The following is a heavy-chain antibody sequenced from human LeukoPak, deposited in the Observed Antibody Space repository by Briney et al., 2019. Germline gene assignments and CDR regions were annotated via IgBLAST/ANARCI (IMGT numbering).Heavy chain of an antibody. CDR3: AKQYYNFWSGWVN. CDR1: GFTFSTYA. J-gene: IGHJ4*02. Sequence: GGSLKLSCTASGFTFSTYAMTWVRQAPGKGLEWVSAISGSGGSTYYADSVKGRFTISRDNSRNTLYLQMNSLRVEDTAVYYCAKQYYNFWSGWVNWGQGTLVTVSS. D-gene: IGHD3-3*01. CDR2: ISGSGGST. V-gene: IGHV3-23*01.